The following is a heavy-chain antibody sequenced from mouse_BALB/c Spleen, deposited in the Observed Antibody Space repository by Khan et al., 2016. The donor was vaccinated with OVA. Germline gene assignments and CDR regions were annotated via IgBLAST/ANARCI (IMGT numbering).Heavy chain of an antibody. Sequence: QVQLQQSGGEVVRPGTSVKISCKASGYTFTNYCLGWVRQRPGHGLEWIGDIYPGGFLTNYNEQFKGKATLTVDTSSSTANMQLSTLTSRDSAVYFCARWAARYFGVWGEGTTVTVSS. V-gene: IGHV1-63*02. J-gene: IGHJ1*01. D-gene: IGHD3-3*01. CDR3: ARWAARYFGV. CDR2: IYPGGFLT. CDR1: GYTFTNYC.